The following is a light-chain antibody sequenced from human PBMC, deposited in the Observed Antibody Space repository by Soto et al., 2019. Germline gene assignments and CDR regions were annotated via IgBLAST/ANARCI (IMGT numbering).Light chain of an antibody. CDR3: SSYVSGSTVV. CDR1: SSDVGGYNY. CDR2: DVS. J-gene: IGLJ2*01. Sequence: QPVLTQPASVSGSPGQSITISCTGTSSDVGGYNYVSWYQHHPGKAPKLVIYDVSNRPSGVSNRFSGSKSGNTASLTISGLQAEDEADYYCSSYVSGSTVVFGGGTKLTVL. V-gene: IGLV2-14*03.